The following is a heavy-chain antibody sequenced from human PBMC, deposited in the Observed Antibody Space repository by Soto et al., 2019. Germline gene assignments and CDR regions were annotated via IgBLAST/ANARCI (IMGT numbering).Heavy chain of an antibody. J-gene: IGHJ4*02. V-gene: IGHV3-30*03. CDR1: GFTLSNYA. CDR2: ISYDGSNK. Sequence: PGGSLRLSCAASGFTLSNYAVNWVRQAPGKGLEWVAVISYDGSNKYYADSVKGRFTISRDNSKNTLYLQMNSLRAEDTAVYYCALLGRAARRGFFDYWGQGTLVTVSS. D-gene: IGHD6-6*01. CDR3: ALLGRAARRGFFDY.